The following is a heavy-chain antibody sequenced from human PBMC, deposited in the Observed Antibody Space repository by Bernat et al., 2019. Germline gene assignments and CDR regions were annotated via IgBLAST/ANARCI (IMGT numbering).Heavy chain of an antibody. V-gene: IGHV3-7*01. J-gene: IGHJ4*02. CDR2: IKQDGSEK. D-gene: IGHD6-13*01. Sequence: EVQLVESGGGLVQPGGSLRLSCTASGFTFSTYWMTWVRQAPGKGLERVASIKQDGSEKYSLDSVKGRFTISRDNTKNSLYLEMNSLGGEETAVYYCATRPRQPESWGQGTLVTVSS. CDR1: GFTFSTYW. CDR3: ATRPRQPES.